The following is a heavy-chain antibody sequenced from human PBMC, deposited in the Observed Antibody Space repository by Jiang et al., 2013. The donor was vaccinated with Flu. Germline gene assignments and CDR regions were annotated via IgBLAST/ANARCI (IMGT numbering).Heavy chain of an antibody. CDR2: IYYSGST. D-gene: IGHD3-9*01. J-gene: IGHJ6*02. V-gene: IGHV4-39*01. CDR1: GGSISSSSYY. CDR3: ARLGYDILTGYYYYGMDV. Sequence: PGLVKPSETLSLTCTVSGGSISSSSYYWGWIRQPPGKGLEWIGSIYYSGSTYYNPSLKSRVTISVDTSKNQFSLKLSSVTAADTAVYYCARLGYDILTGYYYYGMDVWGQGTTVTVSS.